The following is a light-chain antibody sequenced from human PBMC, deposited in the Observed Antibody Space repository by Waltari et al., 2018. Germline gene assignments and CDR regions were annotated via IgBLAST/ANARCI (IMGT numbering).Light chain of an antibody. CDR1: SGHSTYA. CDR3: QTWGV. CDR2: VNRDGSH. V-gene: IGLV4-69*01. J-gene: IGLJ2*01. Sequence: QPVLTQSPSASASLGASVKLTCPLSSGHSTYAIAWHQQQPEQGPRFLMRVNRDGSHTKGDGIPDRFSGSSSGAERYLSISSLQSEDEADYYCQTWGVFGGGTKLTVL.